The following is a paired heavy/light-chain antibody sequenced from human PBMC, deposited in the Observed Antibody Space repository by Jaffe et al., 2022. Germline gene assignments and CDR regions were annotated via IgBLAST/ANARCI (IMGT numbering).Light chain of an antibody. J-gene: IGKJ2*01. Sequence: DIQMTQSPSSLSASVGDRVTITCRASRTIDNYLNWYQLKPGKAPELLIYAASTLHSGVPSRFSGSGSETDFTLTISDLQPEDFATYFCQQSYDTPPYTFGQGTKLEI. CDR2: AAS. CDR1: RTIDNY. V-gene: IGKV1-39*01. CDR3: QQSYDTPPYT.
Heavy chain of an antibody. CDR2: INTNTGRS. V-gene: IGHV7-4-1*02. J-gene: IGHJ3*01. CDR1: GDTFSRHA. Sequence: QVQLVQSGSELKQPGASVKLSCKVSGDTFSRHALNWVRQAPGQGLEWLGWINTNTGRSTYAQGLRGRSVFSLDTSVTTAYLHISSLKTEDTAVYYCARVRLVGILVGDDPFDLWGLGTTITVSS. CDR3: ARVRLVGILVGDDPFDL. D-gene: IGHD2-21*01.